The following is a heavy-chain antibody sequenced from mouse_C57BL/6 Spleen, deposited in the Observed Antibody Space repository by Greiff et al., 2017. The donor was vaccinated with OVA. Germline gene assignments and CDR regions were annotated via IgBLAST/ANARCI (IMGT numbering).Heavy chain of an antibody. CDR2: IRLKSDNYAT. CDR1: GFTFSNYW. Sequence: EVKLVESGGGLVQPGGSMKLSCVASGFTFSNYWMNWVRQSPEKGLEWVAQIRLKSDNYATHYAESVKGRFTISRDDSKSSVYLQMNNLRADDTGIYYCTGHHYYGSSYETDWGQGTLVTVSA. V-gene: IGHV6-3*01. J-gene: IGHJ3*01. CDR3: TGHHYYGSSYETD. D-gene: IGHD1-1*01.